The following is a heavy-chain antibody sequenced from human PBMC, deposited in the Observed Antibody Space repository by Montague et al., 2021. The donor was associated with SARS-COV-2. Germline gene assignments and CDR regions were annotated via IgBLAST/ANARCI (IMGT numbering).Heavy chain of an antibody. CDR2: IYYSGST. D-gene: IGHD3-22*01. CDR3: ASPTYYYDSSGSDAFDI. Sequence: SETLSLTCTVSGGSISSSNYYWGWIRQPPEKGLEWIGSIYYSGSTYYNPSLKSRVTISVDTSKNQFSLKLSSVTAADTAVYYCASPTYYYDSSGSDAFDIWGQGTMVTVSS. V-gene: IGHV4-39*01. CDR1: GGSISSSNYY. J-gene: IGHJ3*02.